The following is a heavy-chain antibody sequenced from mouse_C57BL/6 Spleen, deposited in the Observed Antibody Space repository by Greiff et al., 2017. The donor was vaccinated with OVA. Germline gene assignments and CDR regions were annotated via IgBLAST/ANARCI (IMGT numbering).Heavy chain of an antibody. CDR1: GFTFSDYG. CDR3: ARRTTVVATDY. CDR2: ISSGSSTI. V-gene: IGHV5-17*01. D-gene: IGHD1-1*01. J-gene: IGHJ2*01. Sequence: EVKLQESGGGLVKPGGSLKLSCAASGFTFSDYGMHWVRQAPEKGLEWVAYISSGSSTIYYADNVKGRFALSRDKAKNTLFLQMTSLRSEDTAMYYCARRTTVVATDYWGQGTTLTVSS.